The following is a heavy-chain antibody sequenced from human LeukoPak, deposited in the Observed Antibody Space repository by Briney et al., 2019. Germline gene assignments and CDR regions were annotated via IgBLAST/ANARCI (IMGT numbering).Heavy chain of an antibody. CDR1: GVSLSTAGVG. Sequence: SGPTPVKPTQTLTLTCTFSGVSLSTAGVGVGWIRQPPGKALEWLALMFWDDAKRYSPSLKSRLTITRDTSKNQVVLTMTNMDPVNTATYYCAHRRDFSDSSGYYHYRPLATWGQGTLVYVSS. V-gene: IGHV2-5*02. D-gene: IGHD3-22*01. CDR3: AHRRDFSDSSGYYHYRPLAT. J-gene: IGHJ5*02. CDR2: MFWDDAK.